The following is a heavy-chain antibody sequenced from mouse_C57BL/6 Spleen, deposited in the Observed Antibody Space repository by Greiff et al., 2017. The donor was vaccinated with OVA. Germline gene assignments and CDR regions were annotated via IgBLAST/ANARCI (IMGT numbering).Heavy chain of an antibody. J-gene: IGHJ4*01. CDR1: GYAFSSYW. CDR2: IYPGDGDT. Sequence: VQLQESGAELVKPGASVKISCKASGYAFSSYWMNWVKQRPGKGLEWIGQIYPGDGDTNYNGKFKGKATLTADKSSSTAYMQLSSLTSEDSAVYFCARRGDYYGSSFWDYWGQGTSVTASS. V-gene: IGHV1-80*01. D-gene: IGHD1-1*01. CDR3: ARRGDYYGSSFWDY.